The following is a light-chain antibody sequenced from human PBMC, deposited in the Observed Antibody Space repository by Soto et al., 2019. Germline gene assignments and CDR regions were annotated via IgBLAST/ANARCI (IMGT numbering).Light chain of an antibody. J-gene: IGLJ1*01. V-gene: IGLV1-40*01. CDR1: SSNIGAGYD. CDR3: QSYYSSLSGSYA. Sequence: QSVLTQPPSVSGAPGQRVTISCTGSSSNIGAGYDVHWYQQLPGTAPKLLIYGNSNRPSGVPDRFSGSKSGTSASLAITGLQAEDEADYYCQSYYSSLSGSYAFGTGTKVTV. CDR2: GNS.